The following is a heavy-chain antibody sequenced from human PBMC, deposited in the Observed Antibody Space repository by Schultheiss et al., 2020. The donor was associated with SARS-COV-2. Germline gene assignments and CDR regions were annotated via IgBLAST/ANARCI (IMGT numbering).Heavy chain of an antibody. V-gene: IGHV4-34*11. CDR1: GGSFSGYY. J-gene: IGHJ4*02. CDR3: AREDYSNSY. Sequence: SETLSLTCAVYGGSFSGYYWSWIRQPPGKGLEWIGYIYYSGSTNYNPSLKSRVTISVDTSKNQFSLKLSSVTAADTAVYYCAREDYSNSYWGQGTLVTVSS. CDR2: IYYSGST. D-gene: IGHD4-11*01.